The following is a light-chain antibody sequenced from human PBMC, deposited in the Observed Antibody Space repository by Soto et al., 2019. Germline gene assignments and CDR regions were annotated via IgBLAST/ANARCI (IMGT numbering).Light chain of an antibody. CDR1: QSISSY. V-gene: IGKV1-39*01. CDR3: QPNYNTPFT. J-gene: IGKJ3*01. Sequence: DIQMTQSTSSLSASVGDRVTITCRASQSISSYLNWYQQKPGKAPKLLIYAASSLQSGVPSRFSGSESGTDFTLPISNLQPEYCPTYNCQPNYNTPFTFCPGTKVDIQ. CDR2: AAS.